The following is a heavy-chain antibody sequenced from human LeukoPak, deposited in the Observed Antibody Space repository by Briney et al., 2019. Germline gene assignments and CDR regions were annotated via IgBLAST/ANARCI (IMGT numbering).Heavy chain of an antibody. J-gene: IGHJ4*02. D-gene: IGHD2-15*01. CDR1: GITFSSYV. CDR2: ISVSGAGT. CDR3: TKGELLLSASDF. Sequence: GGSLRLSCAASGITFSSYVMSWVRKAQMKGLEWISGISVSGAGTYYVDSVKGRFTISRDNSKNTLYLQMNSLRAEDTAVYYCTKGELLLSASDFWGQGTLVTVSS. V-gene: IGHV3-23*01.